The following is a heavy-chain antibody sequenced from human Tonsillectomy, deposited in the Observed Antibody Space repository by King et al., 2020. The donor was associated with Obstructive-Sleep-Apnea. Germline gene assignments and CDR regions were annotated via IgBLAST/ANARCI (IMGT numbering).Heavy chain of an antibody. CDR3: AKTFKAGYCSGGSCSPKDV. CDR2: INPNSGGT. Sequence: QLVQSGAEVKNPGASVKVSCKASGYSFTGYYIHWVRQAPGEGLEWVGWINPNSGGTNYAQKFQGRVTMTRDTSISTAYMELSRLRSDDTAVYYCAKTFKAGYCSGGSCSPKDVWGQGTTVTVSS. J-gene: IGHJ6*02. D-gene: IGHD2-15*01. V-gene: IGHV1-2*02. CDR1: GYSFTGYY.